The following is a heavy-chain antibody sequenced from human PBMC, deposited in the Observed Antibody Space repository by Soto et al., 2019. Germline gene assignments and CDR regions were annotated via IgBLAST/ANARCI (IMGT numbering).Heavy chain of an antibody. Sequence: DTLSLTCTVSGVSIDSSSYYWVLIRQPPGKGLEWIGSIYYSGSTYYNPSLKSRVTISVDTSKNQVSLKLSSVTAADTAVYYCARPGGGYSGSDDWGQRTLLTVSS. CDR2: IYYSGST. D-gene: IGHD5-12*01. CDR3: ARPGGGYSGSDD. J-gene: IGHJ4*02. V-gene: IGHV4-39*01. CDR1: GVSIDSSSYY.